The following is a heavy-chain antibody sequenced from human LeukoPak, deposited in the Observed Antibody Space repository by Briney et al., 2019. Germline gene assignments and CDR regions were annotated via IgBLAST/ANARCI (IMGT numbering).Heavy chain of an antibody. CDR2: ISYDGSNK. J-gene: IGHJ6*02. V-gene: IGHV3-30-3*01. Sequence: GGSLRLSCEASGFTFSSYAMHWVRQAPGKGLEWVAVISYDGSNKYYADSVKGRFTISRDNSKNTLYLQMNSLRAEDTAVYYCARVLEPAAGVYYGMDVWGQGTTVTVSS. D-gene: IGHD6-13*01. CDR3: ARVLEPAAGVYYGMDV. CDR1: GFTFSSYA.